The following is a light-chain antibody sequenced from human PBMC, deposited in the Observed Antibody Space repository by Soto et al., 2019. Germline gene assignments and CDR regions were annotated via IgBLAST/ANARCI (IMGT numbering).Light chain of an antibody. J-gene: IGLJ1*01. Sequence: QSALTQPASVSGSPGQSITISCTGTSSDVGGYNYVSWYQHHPGKAPELMIFEVSNRPSGVSHRFSGSKSGNTASLTISGLQTEDEGDYYCSPYTSSSTRVFGTGTKVTVL. CDR2: EVS. CDR3: SPYTSSSTRV. V-gene: IGLV2-14*01. CDR1: SSDVGGYNY.